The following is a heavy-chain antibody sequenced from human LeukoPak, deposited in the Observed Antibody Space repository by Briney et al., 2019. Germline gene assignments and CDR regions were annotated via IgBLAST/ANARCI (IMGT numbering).Heavy chain of an antibody. J-gene: IGHJ4*02. V-gene: IGHV3-30*02. CDR3: AKDRRDYSRTETDY. CDR1: EFTFSGYG. CDR2: IRYDGSNK. D-gene: IGHD4-11*01. Sequence: GGSLRLSCAASEFTFSGYGMYWVRQAPGKGLEGVAFIRYDGSNKYYADSVKGRFTISRDNSKNTLYLQMNSLRAEDTAVYYCAKDRRDYSRTETDYWGQGTLVTVSS.